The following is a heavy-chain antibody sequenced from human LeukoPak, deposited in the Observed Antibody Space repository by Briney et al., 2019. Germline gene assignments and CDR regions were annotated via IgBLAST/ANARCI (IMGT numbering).Heavy chain of an antibody. CDR2: ISGSGGST. CDR3: AKGELLWFGISNWFDP. J-gene: IGHJ5*02. CDR1: GFTFSNYA. Sequence: GGSLRLSCAASGFTFSNYAMSWVRQARGKGLEWVSAISGSGGSTYYADSVKGRFTISRDNSKNTLYLQMNSLRAEDTAVYYCAKGELLWFGISNWFDPWGQGTLVTVSS. V-gene: IGHV3-23*01. D-gene: IGHD3-10*01.